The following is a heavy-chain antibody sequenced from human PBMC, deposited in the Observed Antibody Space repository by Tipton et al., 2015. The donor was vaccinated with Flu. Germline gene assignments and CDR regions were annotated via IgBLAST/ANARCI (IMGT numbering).Heavy chain of an antibody. Sequence: TLSLTCTVSGGSISSSSYYWTWIRQPAGKGLEWIGQIYTSGSTKYNPSLKSRVTMSLDTSKNQFSLKMSSVTAADTAMYYCARDYGDLNWFDPWRQGTLVTVSS. CDR1: GGSISSSSYY. V-gene: IGHV4-61*09. CDR3: ARDYGDLNWFDP. J-gene: IGHJ5*02. CDR2: IYTSGST. D-gene: IGHD4-17*01.